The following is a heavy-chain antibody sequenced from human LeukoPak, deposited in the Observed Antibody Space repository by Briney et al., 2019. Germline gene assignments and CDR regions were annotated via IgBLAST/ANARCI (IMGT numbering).Heavy chain of an antibody. V-gene: IGHV3-7*03. CDR1: GFTFSSYW. D-gene: IGHD1-26*01. CDR3: VRGCGSAGCPYFLDY. CDR2: IRQDGSEK. J-gene: IGHJ4*02. Sequence: GGSLRLSCAASGFTFSSYWMSWVRQAPGKGLEWVATIRQDGSEKLYVDSVKGRFAISRDNAQSSMFLQMNSLRAEDTAVYYCVRGCGSAGCPYFLDYWGQGTRVTVSS.